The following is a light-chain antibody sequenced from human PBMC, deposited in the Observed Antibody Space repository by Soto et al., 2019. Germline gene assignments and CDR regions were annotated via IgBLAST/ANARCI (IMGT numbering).Light chain of an antibody. CDR3: QQYGSSPGFT. J-gene: IGKJ3*01. CDR2: GAS. CDR1: QSVSSSY. Sequence: EIVLTQSPGTLSLSPRERATLSCRASQSVSSSYLAWYQQKPGQAPRLLIYGASSRATGIPDRFSGSGSGTDFTLTISRLEPEDFAVYYCQQYGSSPGFTFGPGTKVDIK. V-gene: IGKV3-20*01.